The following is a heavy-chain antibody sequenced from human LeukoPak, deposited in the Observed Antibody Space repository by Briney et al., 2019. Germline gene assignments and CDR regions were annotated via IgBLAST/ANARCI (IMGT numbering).Heavy chain of an antibody. J-gene: IGHJ4*02. CDR3: ARDGGRDYSGSGSFYYFDY. CDR2: INPSGSST. CDR1: GDTFTNYY. V-gene: IGHV1-46*01. Sequence: GASVKVSCKASGDTFTNYYIHWVRQAPGQGLEWMGIINPSGSSTSYAQKFQGRVTMTRDTSTSTVNMELSNLRAEDTAVYYCARDGGRDYSGSGSFYYFDYWGQGTLVTVSS. D-gene: IGHD3-10*01.